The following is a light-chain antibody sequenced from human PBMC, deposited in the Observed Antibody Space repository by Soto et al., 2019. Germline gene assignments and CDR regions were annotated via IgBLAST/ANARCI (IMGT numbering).Light chain of an antibody. V-gene: IGKV3-15*01. Sequence: VMTQSPATLSVSPGERATLSCRASESVSRNLAWYQQKPGQAPRLLIYDASTRATGIPDRFSGGGSGTEFTLTISSLQSEDFVVYYCQQYNSWPPITFGQGTRL. CDR3: QQYNSWPPIT. CDR1: ESVSRN. CDR2: DAS. J-gene: IGKJ5*01.